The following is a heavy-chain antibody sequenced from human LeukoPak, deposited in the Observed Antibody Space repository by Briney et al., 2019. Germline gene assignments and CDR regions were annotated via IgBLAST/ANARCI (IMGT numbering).Heavy chain of an antibody. Sequence: GGSLRLSCAASGFTFSSYEMNWVRQAPGKGLGWVSYISSSGSTIYYADSVKGRFTISRDNAKNSLYLQMNSLRAEDTAVYYCARVYYDSSGYYGGYYYYYMDVWGKGTTVTISS. D-gene: IGHD3-22*01. CDR1: GFTFSSYE. CDR3: ARVYYDSSGYYGGYYYYYMDV. CDR2: ISSSGSTI. V-gene: IGHV3-48*03. J-gene: IGHJ6*03.